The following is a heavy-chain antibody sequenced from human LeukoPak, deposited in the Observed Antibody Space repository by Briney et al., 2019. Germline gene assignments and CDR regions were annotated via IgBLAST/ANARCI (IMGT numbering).Heavy chain of an antibody. CDR2: INHSGCT. V-gene: IGHV4-34*01. D-gene: IGHD3-10*01. J-gene: IGHJ4*02. CDR1: GGSFSGYY. Sequence: SETLSLTCAVYGGSFSGYYWRWIRQPPGEGLEWIGEINHSGCTNYNPSLKSRVTISVDTSKNQFSLKLSSVTAADTPGYYCARERITMVRGVISPYFDYWGQGTLVTVSS. CDR3: ARERITMVRGVISPYFDY.